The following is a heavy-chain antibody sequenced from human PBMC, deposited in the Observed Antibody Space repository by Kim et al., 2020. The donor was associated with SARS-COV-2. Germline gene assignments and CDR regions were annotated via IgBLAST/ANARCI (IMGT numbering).Heavy chain of an antibody. J-gene: IGHJ4*02. V-gene: IGHV3-33*01. D-gene: IGHD1-26*01. CDR3: AREGIVVATTGFDY. Sequence: YAEPVKGRFTISRDNSKSTLYLQMNSLRAEDTAVYYCAREGIVVATTGFDYWGQGTLVTVSS.